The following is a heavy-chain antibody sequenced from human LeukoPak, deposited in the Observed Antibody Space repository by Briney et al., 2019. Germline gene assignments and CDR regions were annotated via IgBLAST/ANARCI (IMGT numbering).Heavy chain of an antibody. V-gene: IGHV4-31*01. J-gene: IGHJ4*02. D-gene: IGHD4-11*01. CDR3: ARRVYSNYVFDY. CDR1: GGSISSGGYH. Sequence: SQTLSLTCTVSGGSISSGGYHWSWIRQHPGKGLEWIGYIYYSGSTYYNPSLKSPVTISVDTSKNQFSLKLSSVTAADTAVYYCARRVYSNYVFDYWGQGTLVTVSS. CDR2: IYYSGST.